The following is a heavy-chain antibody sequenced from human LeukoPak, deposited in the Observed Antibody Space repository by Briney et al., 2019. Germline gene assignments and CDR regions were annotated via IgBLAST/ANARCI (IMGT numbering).Heavy chain of an antibody. Sequence: GGSLRLSCAASGFTFKLYWMHWVRQVPGKAPVWVSRINDDGSDTRYADSVRGRSTISRDDATNMVFLQMNSLRPEDTAIYYCIRGGPSTWSWGQGTLVTVSS. CDR2: INDDGSDT. J-gene: IGHJ5*02. D-gene: IGHD2-15*01. V-gene: IGHV3-74*01. CDR1: GFTFKLYW. CDR3: IRGGPSTWS.